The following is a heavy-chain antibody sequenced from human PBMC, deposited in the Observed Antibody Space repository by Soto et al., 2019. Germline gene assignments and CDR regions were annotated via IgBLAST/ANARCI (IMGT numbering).Heavy chain of an antibody. V-gene: IGHV3-23*01. D-gene: IGHD1-20*01. J-gene: IGHJ4*02. Sequence: EVQLLESGGHLVQPGGSLRLACKASGFTLSTYTMNWVRQAPGKGLEWDSGIIRIDGETYYADSVQGRFTVSRDSSRNMLFLKMNSLRVEDTAVYYCAKDRQPDGIWSFDSWGQGTLVTVSS. CDR3: AKDRQPDGIWSFDS. CDR2: IIRIDGET. CDR1: GFTLSTYT.